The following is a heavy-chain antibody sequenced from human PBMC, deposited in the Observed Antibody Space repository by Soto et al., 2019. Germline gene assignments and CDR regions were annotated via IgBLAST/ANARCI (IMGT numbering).Heavy chain of an antibody. CDR2: IYSGGST. V-gene: IGHV3-66*01. J-gene: IGHJ4*02. D-gene: IGHD5-12*01. CDR1: GFTVSSNY. CDR3: ARALYSGWHYFDY. Sequence: EVQLVESGGGLVQPGGSLRLSCAASGFTVSSNYMSWVRQAPGKGLEWVSVIYSGGSTYYADSVKGRFTISRDNSKTTLYLQMNSLRAEDTAVYYCARALYSGWHYFDYWGQGTLVTVSS.